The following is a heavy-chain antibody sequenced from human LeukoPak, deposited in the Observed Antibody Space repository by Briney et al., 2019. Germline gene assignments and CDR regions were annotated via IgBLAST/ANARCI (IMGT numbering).Heavy chain of an antibody. CDR1: GYSFTSYW. Sequence: GESLKISCKGSGYSFTSYWIGWVLQMPGKGLEWMGIIYPGDSDTRYSPSFQGQVTISADKSISTAYLQWSSLKASDTAMYYCARHSWTGYSSGWEPIDYWGQGTLVTVSS. J-gene: IGHJ4*02. D-gene: IGHD6-19*01. CDR2: IYPGDSDT. V-gene: IGHV5-51*01. CDR3: ARHSWTGYSSGWEPIDY.